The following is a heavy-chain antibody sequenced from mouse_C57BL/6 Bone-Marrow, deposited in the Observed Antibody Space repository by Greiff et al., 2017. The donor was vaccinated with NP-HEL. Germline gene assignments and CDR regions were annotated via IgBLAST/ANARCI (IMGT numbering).Heavy chain of an antibody. CDR3: ARVDSSGSLYYYAMDY. CDR1: GFTFSSYA. CDR2: ISDGGSYT. Sequence: EVKLMESGGGFVKPGGSLTLSCAASGFTFSSYAFSCFRQPPQKRLVWFATISDGGSYTYYPANVKGRFTISSDTAKNNLYLQMSHLKSEDTAMYYGARVDSSGSLYYYAMDYWGQGTSGTVSS. D-gene: IGHD3-2*02. J-gene: IGHJ4*01. V-gene: IGHV5-4*03.